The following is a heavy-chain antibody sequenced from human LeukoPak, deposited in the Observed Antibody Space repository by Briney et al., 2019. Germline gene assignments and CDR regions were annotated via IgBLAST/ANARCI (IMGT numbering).Heavy chain of an antibody. CDR1: GGSISSYY. CDR2: IYYGGST. CDR3: ARDYYDSSGYYGSFYYYGMDV. J-gene: IGHJ6*02. Sequence: SETLSLTCTVSGGSISSYYWIWIRQPPGKGLEWIGYIYYGGSTNYNPSLKSRVTISVNTSKNQFSLKLSSVTAADTAVYYCARDYYDSSGYYGSFYYYGMDVWGQGTTVTVSS. D-gene: IGHD3-22*01. V-gene: IGHV4-59*01.